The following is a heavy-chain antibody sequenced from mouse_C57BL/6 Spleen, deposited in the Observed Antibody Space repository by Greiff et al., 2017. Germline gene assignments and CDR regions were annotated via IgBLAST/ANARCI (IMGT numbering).Heavy chain of an antibody. V-gene: IGHV1-69*01. Sequence: QVQLQQPGAELVMPGASVKLSCKASGYTFTSYWMHWVKQRPGQGLEWIGEIDPSDSYTNYNQKFKGKSTLTVDKSSSTAYMQLSSLTSEDSAVYYCARSGEYGLVRYFDVWGTGTTVTVSS. CDR1: GYTFTSYW. CDR2: IDPSDSYT. D-gene: IGHD1-1*01. CDR3: ARSGEYGLVRYFDV. J-gene: IGHJ1*03.